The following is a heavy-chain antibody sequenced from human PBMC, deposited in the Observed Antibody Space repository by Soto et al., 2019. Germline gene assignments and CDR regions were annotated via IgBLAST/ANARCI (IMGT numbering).Heavy chain of an antibody. CDR3: ARGEVRGPFDI. CDR2: IHNSGST. V-gene: IGHV4-30-4*01. J-gene: IGHJ3*02. CDR1: GGSMNSRDYY. Sequence: QQQLQESGPGLVKPSQTLSLTCTVSGGSMNSRDYYWSWIRQPPGKGLEWIGYIHNSGSTYYNPSLKSRLTISSDMSKNQFSLRLNSVTAADTALYFCARGEVRGPFDIWGQGTKVTVSS. D-gene: IGHD3-10*01.